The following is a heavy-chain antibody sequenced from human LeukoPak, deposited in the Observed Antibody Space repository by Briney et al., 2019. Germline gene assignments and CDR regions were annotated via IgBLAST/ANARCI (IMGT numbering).Heavy chain of an antibody. Sequence: PGGSLRLSCAASGFTFSNYGMHWVRQAPGKGLEWVAIIRYDGSKNYYADSVKGRFTISRDNSNNTLFLQINSLRAEDTAVYYCAKDLAPGMAATGPGYWGQGTLVTVSS. CDR3: AKDLAPGMAATGPGY. V-gene: IGHV3-30*02. D-gene: IGHD6-13*01. CDR1: GFTFSNYG. J-gene: IGHJ4*02. CDR2: IRYDGSKN.